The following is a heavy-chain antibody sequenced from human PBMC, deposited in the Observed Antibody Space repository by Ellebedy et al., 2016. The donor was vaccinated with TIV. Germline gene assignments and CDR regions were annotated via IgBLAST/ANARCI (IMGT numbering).Heavy chain of an antibody. CDR3: ARTDPWQPIDD. D-gene: IGHD2-21*02. J-gene: IGHJ4*02. Sequence: MPSETLSLTCSVSGGSVSSTRYYWACIRKPPGKGLEYIGRVYYSGSPYYNPSFKSRVTLSADTSKNQFSLNLRTVTAADTAVYYCARTDPWQPIDDWGQGILVSVSS. CDR2: VYYSGSP. CDR1: GGSVSSTRYY. V-gene: IGHV4-39*01.